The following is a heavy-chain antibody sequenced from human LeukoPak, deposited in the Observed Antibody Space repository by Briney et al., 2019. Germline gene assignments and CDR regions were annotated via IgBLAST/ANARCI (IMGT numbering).Heavy chain of an antibody. J-gene: IGHJ6*03. CDR2: INHSGSN. CDR3: ASGIAARLNYYYYSMDV. Sequence: SETLSLTCAVYGGSFSGYYWSWIRQPPGKGLEWIGEINHSGSNNYNPSLKSRVTISVDTSKNQFSLTLSSVTAADTAVYYCASGIAARLNYYYYSMDVWGKGTTVTVSS. V-gene: IGHV4-34*01. CDR1: GGSFSGYY. D-gene: IGHD6-6*01.